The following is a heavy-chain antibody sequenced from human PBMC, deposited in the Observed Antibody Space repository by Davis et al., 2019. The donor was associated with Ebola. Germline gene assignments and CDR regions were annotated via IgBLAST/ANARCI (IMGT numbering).Heavy chain of an antibody. CDR3: ARRQCSGGSCTLDY. D-gene: IGHD2-15*01. CDR2: IYHSGST. CDR1: GGSISSSY. J-gene: IGHJ4*02. V-gene: IGHV4-59*08. Sequence: MPSETLSLTCTVSGGSISSSYWSWIRQPPGKGLEWIGYIYHSGSTNYNPSLKSRVTISVDTSKNQFSLKLSSVTAADTAVYYCARRQCSGGSCTLDYWGQGTLVTVSS.